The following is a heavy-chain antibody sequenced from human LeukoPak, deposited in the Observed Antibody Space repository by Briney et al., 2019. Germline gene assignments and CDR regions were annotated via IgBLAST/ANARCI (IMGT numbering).Heavy chain of an antibody. Sequence: SETLSLTCAVSGYSISSGYYWGWIRQPPGKGLEWIGSIYHSGSTYYNPSLKSLVTISVDTSKNQFSLKLSSVTAADTAVYYCARDVLLWFGESYYFDYWGQGTLVTVSS. D-gene: IGHD3-10*01. CDR1: GYSISSGYY. CDR2: IYHSGST. CDR3: ARDVLLWFGESYYFDY. V-gene: IGHV4-38-2*02. J-gene: IGHJ4*02.